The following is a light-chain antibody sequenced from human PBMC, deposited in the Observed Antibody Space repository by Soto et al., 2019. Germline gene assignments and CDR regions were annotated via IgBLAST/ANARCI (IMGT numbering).Light chain of an antibody. CDR2: KAS. CDR1: QTISSW. V-gene: IGKV1-5*03. J-gene: IGKJ5*01. Sequence: DIQMTQSPSTLSGSVGDRVTITCRGSQTISSWLAWYQQKPGKAPKLLIYKASTLKSGVPSRFSGSGSGTEFTLTISSLQPDDFAVYYCQQHGISHITFGQGTRLENK. CDR3: QQHGISHIT.